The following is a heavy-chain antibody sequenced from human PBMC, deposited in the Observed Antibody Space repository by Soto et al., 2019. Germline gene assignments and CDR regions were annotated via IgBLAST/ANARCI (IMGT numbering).Heavy chain of an antibody. Sequence: ASVKVSCKASGGTFSSYAISWVRQAPGQGLEWMGGIIPIFGTANYAQKFQGRVTITADESTSTAYMELSSLRSEDTAVYYCARDVTGSGSYYEFNWFDPWGQGTLVTVSS. CDR3: ARDVTGSGSYYEFNWFDP. CDR1: GGTFSSYA. V-gene: IGHV1-69*13. CDR2: IIPIFGTA. J-gene: IGHJ5*02. D-gene: IGHD3-10*01.